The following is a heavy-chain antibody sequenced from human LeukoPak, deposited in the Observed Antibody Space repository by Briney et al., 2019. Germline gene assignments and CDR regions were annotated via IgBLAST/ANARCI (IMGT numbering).Heavy chain of an antibody. D-gene: IGHD6-6*01. J-gene: IGHJ4*02. CDR3: ANTHCDSSPIVWNF. CDR2: ISSSSSYI. V-gene: IGHV3-21*04. Sequence: PGGSLRLSCAASGFTFSSYSMNWVRQAPGKGLEWVSSISSSSSYIYYADSVKGRFTVSRDNSKNTLYLQMDSLRAEDTAVYYCANTHCDSSPIVWNFWGQGTLVAVSS. CDR1: GFTFSSYS.